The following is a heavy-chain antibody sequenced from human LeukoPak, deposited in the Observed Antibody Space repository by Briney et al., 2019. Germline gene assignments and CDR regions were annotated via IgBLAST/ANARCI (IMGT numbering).Heavy chain of an antibody. CDR3: ARNGGLNWFDP. D-gene: IGHD6-25*01. CDR1: GFTFDDYA. CDR2: ISWNSGSI. Sequence: GRSLRLSCAASGFTFDDYAMHWVRQAPGKGLEWVSGISWNSGSIGYADSVKGRFTISRDNAKNSLYLQMNSLRAEDTAVYYCARNGGLNWFDPWGQGTLVTVSS. J-gene: IGHJ5*02. V-gene: IGHV3-9*01.